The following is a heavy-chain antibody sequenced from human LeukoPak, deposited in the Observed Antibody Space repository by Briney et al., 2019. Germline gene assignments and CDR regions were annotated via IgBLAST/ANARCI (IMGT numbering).Heavy chain of an antibody. D-gene: IGHD3-10*01. CDR2: ITSSSSTI. Sequence: GGSLRLSCAASGFPFSTYDMTWVRQAPGKGLEWVSYITSSSSTIYYADSVKGRFTISRDNAKNSLYLQMNSLRAEDTAVYYCASRAPYGYWGQGTLVTVSS. V-gene: IGHV3-48*01. CDR3: ASRAPYGY. CDR1: GFPFSTYD. J-gene: IGHJ4*02.